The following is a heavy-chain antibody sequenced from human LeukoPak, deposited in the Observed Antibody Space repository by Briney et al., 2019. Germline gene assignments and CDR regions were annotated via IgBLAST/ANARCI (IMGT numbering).Heavy chain of an antibody. J-gene: IGHJ4*02. CDR1: GFTFNSYV. V-gene: IGHV3-30*03. Sequence: GGSLRLSCAGSGFTFNSYVMHWVRQAPGKGPEWVALIVGDGGERYYGESVKGRFTISRDNAKNSLYLQMNSLRAEDTAMYYCARTRRVAVTATHPYYFDYWGQGTLVTVSS. D-gene: IGHD2-21*02. CDR2: IVGDGGER. CDR3: ARTRRVAVTATHPYYFDY.